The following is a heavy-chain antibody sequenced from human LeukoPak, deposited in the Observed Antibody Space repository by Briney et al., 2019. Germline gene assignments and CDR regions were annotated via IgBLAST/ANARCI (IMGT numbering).Heavy chain of an antibody. V-gene: IGHV3-53*01. CDR1: GFTVSSNY. Sequence: GGSLRLSCAASGFTVSSNYMSWVRQAPGKGLEWVSLIYSSGSTFYADSLRGRFIISRDNSKNTLSLQMNSLRPEDTAVYFCARASSSFPTYFAYWGQGTLVTVSS. CDR2: IYSSGST. CDR3: ARASSSFPTYFAY. J-gene: IGHJ4*02. D-gene: IGHD2/OR15-2a*01.